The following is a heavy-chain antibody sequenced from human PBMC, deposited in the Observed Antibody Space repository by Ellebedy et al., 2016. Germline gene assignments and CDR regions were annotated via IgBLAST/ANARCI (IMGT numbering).Heavy chain of an antibody. CDR1: GYTFTGYY. CDR3: AREWGDYGGNFNFDY. Sequence: ASVKVSXXASGYTFTGYYMHWVRQAPGQGLEWMGWINPNSGGTNYAQKFQGRVTMTRDTSISTAYMELSRLRSDDTAVYYCAREWGDYGGNFNFDYWGQGTLVTVSS. J-gene: IGHJ4*02. CDR2: INPNSGGT. D-gene: IGHD4-23*01. V-gene: IGHV1-2*02.